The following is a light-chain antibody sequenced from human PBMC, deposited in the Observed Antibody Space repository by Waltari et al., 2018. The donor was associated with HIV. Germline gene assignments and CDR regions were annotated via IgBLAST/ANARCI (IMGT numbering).Light chain of an antibody. Sequence: QSVLTQPPSVSAAPGQKVTISCSGSTPNRGNGYDTWYQYVPGAAPRLLIYDNNKRPSGIPDRFSGSRSGTSATLGITGLQTGDEAHYYCGTWDRSLSAAVFGGGTKLTVL. J-gene: IGLJ3*02. CDR3: GTWDRSLSAAV. CDR2: DNN. CDR1: TPNRGNGY. V-gene: IGLV1-51*01.